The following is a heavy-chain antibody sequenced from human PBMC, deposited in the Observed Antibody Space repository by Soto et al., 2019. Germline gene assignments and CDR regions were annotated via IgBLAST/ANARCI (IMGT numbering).Heavy chain of an antibody. V-gene: IGHV2-5*01. CDR2: IYWNDDK. D-gene: IGHD2-2*01. Sequence: QITLKESGPTLVKPTQTLTLTCTFSGFSLSTSGGGVVWILQPPGKALQWLSLIYWNDDKRYSPSLKRRLTITKDTSKNQVFITMTNIDPVDTAPYYCARSPSWGMAGLGVWVQVTTVTVSS. CDR1: GFSLSTSGGG. CDR3: ARSPSWGMAGLGV. J-gene: IGHJ6*02.